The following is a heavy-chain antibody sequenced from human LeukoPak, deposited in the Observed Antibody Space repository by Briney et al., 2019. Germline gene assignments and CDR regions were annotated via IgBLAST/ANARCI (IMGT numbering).Heavy chain of an antibody. CDR1: GFTFSSYG. CDR2: IRYDGSNK. CDR3: AKRRGSGSYVPFDY. Sequence: GGSLRLSCAASGFTFSSYGMHWVRQAPGKGLEWVAFIRYDGSNKYYADSVKGRFTISRDNSKNTLYLQMNSLRAEDTAVYYCAKRRGSGSYVPFDYWVQGTLVTVSS. D-gene: IGHD1-26*01. V-gene: IGHV3-30*02. J-gene: IGHJ4*02.